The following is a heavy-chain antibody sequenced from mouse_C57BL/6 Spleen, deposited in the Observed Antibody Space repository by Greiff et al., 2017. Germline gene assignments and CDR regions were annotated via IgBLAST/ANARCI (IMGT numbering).Heavy chain of an antibody. CDR2: IYPGDGDT. D-gene: IGHD1-1*01. Sequence: QVQLKQSGAELVKPGASVKISCKASGYAFSSYWMNWVKQRPGKGLEWIGQIYPGDGDTNYNGKFKGKATLTADKSSSTAYMQLSSLTSEDSAVYFCARGGITTVVATSPSYYAMDYWGQGTSVTVSS. V-gene: IGHV1-80*01. J-gene: IGHJ4*01. CDR1: GYAFSSYW. CDR3: ARGGITTVVATSPSYYAMDY.